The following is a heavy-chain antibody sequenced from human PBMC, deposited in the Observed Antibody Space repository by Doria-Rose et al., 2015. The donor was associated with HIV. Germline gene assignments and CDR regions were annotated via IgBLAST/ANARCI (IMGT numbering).Heavy chain of an antibody. CDR1: GDSISTYY. CDR2: IYYSGST. V-gene: IGHV4-59*01. Sequence: QVQLQESGPGLVKPSETLSLTCSVSGDSISTYYWNWIRQPPGKGLELIGYIYYSGSTNYNPSLKSRVTISVDTSKNQFSLKLSSVTAADTAVYYCVRGTFYDSSGYYPYFDYWGQGTLVTVSS. J-gene: IGHJ4*02. CDR3: VRGTFYDSSGYYPYFDY. D-gene: IGHD3-22*01.